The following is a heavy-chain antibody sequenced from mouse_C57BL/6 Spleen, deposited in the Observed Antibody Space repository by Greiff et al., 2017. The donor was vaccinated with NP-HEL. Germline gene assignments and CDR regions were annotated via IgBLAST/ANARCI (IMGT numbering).Heavy chain of an antibody. D-gene: IGHD3-2*02. CDR3: AKNGQTAQAFAY. V-gene: IGHV2-5*01. Sequence: VKLMESGPGLVQPSQSLSITCTVSGFSLTSYGVHWVRQSPGKGLEWLGVIWRGGSTDYNAAFMSRLSITKDNSKSQVFFKMNSLQADDTAIYYCAKNGQTAQAFAYWGQGTLVTVSA. CDR2: IWRGGST. CDR1: GFSLTSYG. J-gene: IGHJ3*01.